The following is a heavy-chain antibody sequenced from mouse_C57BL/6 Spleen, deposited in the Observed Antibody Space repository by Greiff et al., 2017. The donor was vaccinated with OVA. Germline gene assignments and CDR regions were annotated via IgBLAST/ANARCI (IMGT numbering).Heavy chain of an antibody. D-gene: IGHD1-1*01. Sequence: QVQLQQPGAELVRPGSSVKLSCKASGYTFTSYWMHWVKQRPIQGLEWIGNIDPSDSETHSNQKFKDKATLTVDKSSSTAYMQLSSLTSEASAVYYCARDYGSSYGFAYWGQGTLVTVSA. CDR1: GYTFTSYW. J-gene: IGHJ3*01. V-gene: IGHV1-52*01. CDR3: ARDYGSSYGFAY. CDR2: IDPSDSET.